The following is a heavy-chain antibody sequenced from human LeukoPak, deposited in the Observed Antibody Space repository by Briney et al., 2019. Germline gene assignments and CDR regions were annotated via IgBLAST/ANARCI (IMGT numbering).Heavy chain of an antibody. CDR1: GGTFSSYA. Sequence: ASVKVSCKASGGTFSSYAICWVRQAPGQGLEWMGGIIPIFGTANYAQKFQGRVTITADKSTSTAYMELSSLRSEDTAVYYCARSPVRGYSYQNYYGMDVWGKGTTVTVSS. CDR2: IIPIFGTA. D-gene: IGHD5-18*01. CDR3: ARSPVRGYSYQNYYGMDV. V-gene: IGHV1-69*06. J-gene: IGHJ6*04.